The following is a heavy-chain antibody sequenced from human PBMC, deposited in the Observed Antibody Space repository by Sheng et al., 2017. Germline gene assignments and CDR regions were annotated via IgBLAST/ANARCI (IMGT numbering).Heavy chain of an antibody. D-gene: IGHD5-18*01. CDR3: ARDGLLHSYGQGYLDY. CDR2: ISYDGSKK. J-gene: IGHJ4*02. CDR1: GFAFSDYA. V-gene: IGHV3-30*04. Sequence: ESGGGVVQPGRSLRLSCAASGFAFSDYALHWVRQAPGKGLEWVGVISYDGSKKYYADSVEGRFTISRDNARNSLSLQMNSLIVEDTAVYYCARDGLLHSYGQGYLDYWGQGALVTVSS.